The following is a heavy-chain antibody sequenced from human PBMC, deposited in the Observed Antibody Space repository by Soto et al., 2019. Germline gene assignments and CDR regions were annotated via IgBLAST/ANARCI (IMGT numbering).Heavy chain of an antibody. CDR3: ARDRHSVTVAGSSSDS. V-gene: IGHV4-4*08. CDR1: GVSITYNY. Sequence: SETLSLTCSVSGVSITYNYWTGVRQPPGMRLEWIGYIHGSGITNYNPSLKSRVAMSVDASRNQVSLRLRSVTAADTAVYYCARDRHSVTVAGSSSDSWGQGTLVTVSS. J-gene: IGHJ5*01. CDR2: IHGSGIT. D-gene: IGHD6-19*01.